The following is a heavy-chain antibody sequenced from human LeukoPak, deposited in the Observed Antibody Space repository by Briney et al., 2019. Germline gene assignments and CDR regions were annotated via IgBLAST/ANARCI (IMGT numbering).Heavy chain of an antibody. J-gene: IGHJ5*02. Sequence: SETLSLTCTVSGGSISSGGYYWSWIRQPPGKGLEWIGYIYHSGSTYYNPSPKSRVTISVDRSKNQFSLKLSSVTAADTAVYYCARDLVAARRGWFDPWGQGTLVTVSS. V-gene: IGHV4-30-2*01. CDR1: GGSISSGGYY. CDR3: ARDLVAARRGWFDP. CDR2: IYHSGST. D-gene: IGHD6-6*01.